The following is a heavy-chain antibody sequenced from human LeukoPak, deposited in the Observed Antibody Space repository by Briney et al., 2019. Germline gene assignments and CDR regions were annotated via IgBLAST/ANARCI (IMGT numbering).Heavy chain of an antibody. J-gene: IGHJ4*02. CDR3: GGGYYYGSGSYIDY. D-gene: IGHD3-10*01. V-gene: IGHV4-39*01. Sequence: SETLSLTCTVSGGSISSSSYYWGWIRQPPGKGLEWIGSIYYSGSTYYNPSLKSRVTISVDTSKNQFSLNLSSVTAADTAVYYCGGGYYYGSGSYIDYWGQGTLVTVSS. CDR1: GGSISSSSYY. CDR2: IYYSGST.